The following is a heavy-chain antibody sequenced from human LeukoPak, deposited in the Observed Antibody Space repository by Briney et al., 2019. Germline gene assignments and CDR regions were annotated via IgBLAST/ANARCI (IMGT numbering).Heavy chain of an antibody. Sequence: GGSLRLPCAASGFTVSSNYMSWVRQAPGKGLEWVSVIYSGGSTYYADSVKGRFTISRDNSKSTLYLQMNSLRAEDTAVYYCARSPSYYYDSSGYYGPDYWGQGTLVTVSS. D-gene: IGHD3-22*01. J-gene: IGHJ4*02. V-gene: IGHV3-66*02. CDR2: IYSGGST. CDR3: ARSPSYYYDSSGYYGPDY. CDR1: GFTVSSNY.